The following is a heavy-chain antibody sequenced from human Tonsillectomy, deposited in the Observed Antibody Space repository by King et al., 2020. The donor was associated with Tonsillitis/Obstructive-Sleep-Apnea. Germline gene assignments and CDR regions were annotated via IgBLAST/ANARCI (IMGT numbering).Heavy chain of an antibody. J-gene: IGHJ6*04. CDR2: INTNTGNP. Sequence: LQLVQSGSELKKPGASVKVSCKASGYTLTNYAMNWVRQAPGQGLEWMGWINTNTGNPTYAQGFTGRFVFSLDTSVGTAYLQISSLKAEDTAVYYCARPSCSSSSSYNSAGLDVWGKGTTVTVSS. V-gene: IGHV7-4-1*02. D-gene: IGHD2-2*02. CDR3: ARPSCSSSSSYNSAGLDV. CDR1: GYTLTNYA.